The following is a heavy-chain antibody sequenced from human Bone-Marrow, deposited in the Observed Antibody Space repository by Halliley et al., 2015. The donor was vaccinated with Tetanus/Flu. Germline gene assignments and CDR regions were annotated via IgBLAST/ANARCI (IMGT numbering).Heavy chain of an antibody. CDR2: ILSSTGGGRI. Sequence: GLECFGRILSSTGGGRIDYGAFVTGRFTVSRDDSKNALYLQMNNLKTEDTGVYYCSTTGGSHWGQGTLVTVSS. CDR3: STTGGSH. V-gene: IGHV3-15*07. D-gene: IGHD1-26*01. J-gene: IGHJ4*02.